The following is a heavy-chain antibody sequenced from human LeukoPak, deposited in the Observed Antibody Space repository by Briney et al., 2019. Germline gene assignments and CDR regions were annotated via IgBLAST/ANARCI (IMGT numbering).Heavy chain of an antibody. D-gene: IGHD4-17*01. V-gene: IGHV4-39*01. J-gene: IGHJ5*02. Sequence: SETLSLTCIVSSGSISSYSWGWIRHPPGEGREWIGSIYYSGTTYYKPSLKSRVTMSVDTSESQFSLKLSSLTAADTAVYYCARQPHGDYVWFDPWGQGSLVTVSS. CDR2: IYYSGTT. CDR3: ARQPHGDYVWFDP. CDR1: SGSISSYS.